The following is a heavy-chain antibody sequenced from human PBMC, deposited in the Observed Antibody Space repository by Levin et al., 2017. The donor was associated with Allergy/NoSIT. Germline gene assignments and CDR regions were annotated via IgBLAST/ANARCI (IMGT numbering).Heavy chain of an antibody. Sequence: GESLKISCAASGFTFSSYAMHWVRQAPGKGLEWVAVISYDGSNKYYADSVKGRFTISRDNSKNTLYLQMNSLRAEDTAVYYCAREEWFGEVPNRRVFDYWGQGTLVTVSS. CDR1: GFTFSSYA. J-gene: IGHJ4*02. CDR3: AREEWFGEVPNRRVFDY. D-gene: IGHD3-10*01. V-gene: IGHV3-30-3*01. CDR2: ISYDGSNK.